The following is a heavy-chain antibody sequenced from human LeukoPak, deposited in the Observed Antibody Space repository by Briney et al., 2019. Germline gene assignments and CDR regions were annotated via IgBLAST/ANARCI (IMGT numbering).Heavy chain of an antibody. CDR1: GYTFTGYY. V-gene: IGHV1-2*02. CDR3: AREGIVVVPAAQAPCYYYYMDV. CDR2: INPNSGGT. D-gene: IGHD2-2*01. J-gene: IGHJ6*03. Sequence: ASVKVPCKASGYTFTGYYMHWVRQAPGQGLEWMGWINPNSGGTNYAQKFQGRVTMTRDTSISTAYMELSRLRSDDTAVYYCAREGIVVVPAAQAPCYYYYMDVWGKGTTVTVSS.